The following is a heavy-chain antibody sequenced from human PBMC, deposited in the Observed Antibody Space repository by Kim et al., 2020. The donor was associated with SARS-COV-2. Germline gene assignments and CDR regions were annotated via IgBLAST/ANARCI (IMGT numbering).Heavy chain of an antibody. CDR3: SKYQVTTDYYYAMDV. Sequence: GGSLRLSCAASGFTFNNYGMHWVRQAPGKGLEWVAVLWYDGIKKYYADSVKVRFTISRDNSKNTLYLQMNSLRAEDTAVYYCSKYQVTTDYYYAMDVWGHGTTVTVSS. D-gene: IGHD4-17*01. V-gene: IGHV3-33*06. CDR1: GFTFNNYG. J-gene: IGHJ6*02. CDR2: LWYDGIKK.